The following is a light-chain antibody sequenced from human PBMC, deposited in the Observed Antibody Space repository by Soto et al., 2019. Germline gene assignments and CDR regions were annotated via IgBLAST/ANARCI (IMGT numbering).Light chain of an antibody. J-gene: IGKJ1*01. CDR2: GVS. V-gene: IGKV3-20*01. CDR3: EQYGSSPRK. Sequence: EIVLTHSPGTLSLSPGERATLSCRASQSVSSIYFAWYQQKRGQAPRLLIYGVSSRATGIPDRFSGSGSGTDFTLTISRLEPEDSAVYYCEQYGSSPRKFGQGTKVDIK. CDR1: QSVSSIY.